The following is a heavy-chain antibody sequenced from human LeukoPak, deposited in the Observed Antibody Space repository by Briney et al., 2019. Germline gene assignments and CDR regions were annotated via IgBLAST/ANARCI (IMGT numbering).Heavy chain of an antibody. V-gene: IGHV1-58*01. J-gene: IGHJ4*02. D-gene: IGHD3-22*01. CDR1: GFTFTSSA. Sequence: ASVKVSCKASGFTFTSSAVQWVRQARGQRLEWIGWIVVGSGNTNYAQKLQERVTITRDMSTSTAYMELSSLRSEDTAVYYCARGLHITMIVVVKTYYFDYWGQGTLVTVSS. CDR2: IVVGSGNT. CDR3: ARGLHITMIVVVKTYYFDY.